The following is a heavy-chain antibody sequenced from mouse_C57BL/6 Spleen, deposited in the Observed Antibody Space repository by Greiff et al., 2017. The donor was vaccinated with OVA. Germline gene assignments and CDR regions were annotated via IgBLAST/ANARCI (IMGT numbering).Heavy chain of an antibody. V-gene: IGHV5-17*01. J-gene: IGHJ3*01. CDR2: ISSGSSTI. D-gene: IGHD2-2*01. CDR1: GFTFSDYG. Sequence: EVKLVESGGGLVKPGGSLKLSCAASGFTFSDYGMHWVRQAPEKGLEWVAYISSGSSTIYYADTVKGRFTISRDNAKNTQFLQMTSLRSEDTAMYYCARSTMVTTGFAYWGQGTLVTVSA. CDR3: ARSTMVTTGFAY.